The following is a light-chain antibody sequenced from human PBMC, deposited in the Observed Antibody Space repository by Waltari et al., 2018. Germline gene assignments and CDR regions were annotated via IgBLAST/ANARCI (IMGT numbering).Light chain of an antibody. J-gene: IGKJ1*01. CDR1: QSVSRA. Sequence: EIVLTRSPGPLSLSLGESATVSCRASQSVSRALAWYQQKPGQAPRLLIYGASTRATGIPDRFSGSGSGTDFSLTISRLEPDDFAVYYCQHYLRLPVTFGQGTTVEI. V-gene: IGKV3-20*01. CDR2: GAS. CDR3: QHYLRLPVT.